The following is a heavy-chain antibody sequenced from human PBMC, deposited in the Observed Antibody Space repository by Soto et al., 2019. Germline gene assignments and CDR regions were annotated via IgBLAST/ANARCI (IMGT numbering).Heavy chain of an antibody. CDR2: IIPIFGTA. V-gene: IGHV1-69*06. CDR1: GGTFSSYA. CDR3: ARDLRRSSSGHPTHYGMDV. J-gene: IGHJ6*02. D-gene: IGHD6-13*01. Sequence: QVQLVQSGAEVKKPGSSVKVSCKSSGGTFSSYAISWVRQAPGQGLEWMGEIIPIFGTANYGQKFQGRVTITADKSTSTAYMELSSLRSEDTAVDYCARDLRRSSSGHPTHYGMDVWGQGTTVTVSS.